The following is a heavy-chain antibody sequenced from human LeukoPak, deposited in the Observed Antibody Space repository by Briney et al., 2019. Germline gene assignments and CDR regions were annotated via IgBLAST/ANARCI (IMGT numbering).Heavy chain of an antibody. CDR1: GFTFSSYW. V-gene: IGHV3-74*01. CDR3: ARASSRNKWELLLSWSYYMDV. D-gene: IGHD1-26*01. Sequence: PGGSLRLSCAASGFTFSSYWMHWVRQAPGKGLVWVSRINSDGSSTSYAGSVKGRFTISRDNAKNTLYLQMNSLRAEDTAVYYCARASSRNKWELLLSWSYYMDVWGKGTTVTVSS. CDR2: INSDGSST. J-gene: IGHJ6*03.